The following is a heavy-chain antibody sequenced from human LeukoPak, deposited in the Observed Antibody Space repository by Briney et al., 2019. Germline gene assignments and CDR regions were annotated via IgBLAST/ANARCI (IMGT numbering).Heavy chain of an antibody. V-gene: IGHV1-2*02. D-gene: IGHD6-19*01. CDR2: INPNSGGT. CDR3: AIIAGSGWFFDY. J-gene: IGHJ4*02. Sequence: ASVKVSCKASGYTFTCYYMHWVRQAPGQGLEWMGWINPNSGGTNYAQKFQGRVTMTRDTSISTAYMELSRLRSDDTAVYYCAIIAGSGWFFDYWGQGTLVTVSS. CDR1: GYTFTCYY.